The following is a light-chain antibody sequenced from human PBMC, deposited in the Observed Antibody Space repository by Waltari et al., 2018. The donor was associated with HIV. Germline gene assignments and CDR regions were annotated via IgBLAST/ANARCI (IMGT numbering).Light chain of an antibody. J-gene: IGLJ2*01. Sequence: QSVLTQPPSVSGAPGQRISISCTGNTSNIGAGYDVHWYQKLPEEAPRLLIYGNHHRPSCVPDRFAGSKSATSAYLAITDLRPEDEADYYCQSYDNILSGSVTFGGGTKLTVL. CDR3: QSYDNILSGSVT. CDR1: TSNIGAGYD. V-gene: IGLV1-40*01. CDR2: GNH.